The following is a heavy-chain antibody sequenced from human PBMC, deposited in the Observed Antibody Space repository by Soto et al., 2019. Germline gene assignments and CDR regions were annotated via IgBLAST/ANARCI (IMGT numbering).Heavy chain of an antibody. J-gene: IGHJ4*02. CDR3: AISYCGGDCYPVYFDY. V-gene: IGHV3-74*01. CDR2: INSDGSST. D-gene: IGHD2-21*02. CDR1: GFTFSSYS. Sequence: GGSLRLSCAASGFTFSSYSMSWVRQAPGKGLVWVSRINSDGSSTSYADSVKGRFTISRDNAKNTLYLQMNSLRAEDTAVYYCAISYCGGDCYPVYFDYWGQGTLVTVSS.